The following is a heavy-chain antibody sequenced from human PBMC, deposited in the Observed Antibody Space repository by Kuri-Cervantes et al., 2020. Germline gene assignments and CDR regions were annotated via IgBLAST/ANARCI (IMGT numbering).Heavy chain of an antibody. CDR1: GYTFTGYY. J-gene: IGHJ6*02. Sequence: ASVKVSCKASGYTFTGYYMHWVRQAPGQGLEWMGWINPNSGGTNYAQKFQGRVIMTRDTSISTAYMELSRLRSDDTAVYYCARDLQGYCSSTSCYNRWYYYGMGVWGQETTGTVSS. D-gene: IGHD2-2*01. V-gene: IGHV1-2*02. CDR2: INPNSGGT. CDR3: ARDLQGYCSSTSCYNRWYYYGMGV.